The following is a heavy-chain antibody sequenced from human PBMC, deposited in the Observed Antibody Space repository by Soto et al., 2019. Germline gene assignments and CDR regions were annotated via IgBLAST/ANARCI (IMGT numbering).Heavy chain of an antibody. J-gene: IGHJ4*02. D-gene: IGHD1-26*01. CDR1: GFTFSSYG. Sequence: VQLVESGGGVVQPGRSLRLSCAASGFTFSSYGMHWVRQAPGKGLEWVAVISYDGSNKYYADSVKGRFTISRDNPKNTLYLQMNSLRAEDTAVYYCAKVDIVGATEVIDYWGQGTLVTVSS. CDR2: ISYDGSNK. V-gene: IGHV3-30*18. CDR3: AKVDIVGATEVIDY.